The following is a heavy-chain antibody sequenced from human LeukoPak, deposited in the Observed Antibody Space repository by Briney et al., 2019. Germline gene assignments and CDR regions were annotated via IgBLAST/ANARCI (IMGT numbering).Heavy chain of an antibody. D-gene: IGHD1-26*01. CDR2: INPGDSDT. V-gene: IGHV5-51*01. CDR3: ASPRVGATAFDI. CDR1: GYSFTTYW. Sequence: NPGASLKISCQGSGYSFTTYWIGWVRQMPGKGLEYMGIINPGDSDTRYSPSFQGQVTYSVDKSISTAYLQWSSLKASDTAMYYCASPRVGATAFDIWGQGTLVTVSA. J-gene: IGHJ3*02.